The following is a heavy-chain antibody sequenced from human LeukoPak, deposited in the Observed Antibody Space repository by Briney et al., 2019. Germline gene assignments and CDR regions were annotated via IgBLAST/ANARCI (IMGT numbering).Heavy chain of an antibody. V-gene: IGHV1-46*01. D-gene: IGHD3-10*01. CDR2: INPSGGT. CDR1: GHTFSIYN. CDR3: ARDRGSGIQGY. Sequence: ASVKVSCKASGHTFSIYNMHWVRQAPGQGLEWMGIINPSGGTSYAQKLQGRVTMTTDTSTSTAYMELRSLRSDDTAVYYCARDRGSGIQGYWGQGTLVTVSS. J-gene: IGHJ4*02.